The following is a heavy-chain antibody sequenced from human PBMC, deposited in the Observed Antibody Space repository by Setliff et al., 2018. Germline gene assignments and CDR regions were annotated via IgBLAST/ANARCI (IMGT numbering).Heavy chain of an antibody. V-gene: IGHV3-7*01. D-gene: IGHD6-25*01. CDR3: VRDTTSGWMLTN. J-gene: IGHJ4*02. Sequence: QAPGKGLEWVANIHQDGSERHYVDSVKGRFTISRDNAKNSLFLQMNSLRAEDTAVYYCVRDTTSGWMLTNWGQGTLVTVS. CDR2: IHQDGSER.